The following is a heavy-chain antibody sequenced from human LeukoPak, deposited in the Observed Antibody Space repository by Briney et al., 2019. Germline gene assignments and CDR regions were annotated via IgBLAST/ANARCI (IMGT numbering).Heavy chain of an antibody. CDR2: INPNSGGT. CDR1: GYTFTGYY. CDR3: ARCPTTVTTRFDP. D-gene: IGHD4-17*01. J-gene: IGHJ5*02. Sequence: ASVKVSCKASGYTFTGYYMHWVRQAPGQGLEWMGWINPNSGGTYYAQKFQGRVTMTSDTSISTAYMELSRLRSDDTAVYYCARCPTTVTTRFDPWGQGTLVTVSS. V-gene: IGHV1-2*02.